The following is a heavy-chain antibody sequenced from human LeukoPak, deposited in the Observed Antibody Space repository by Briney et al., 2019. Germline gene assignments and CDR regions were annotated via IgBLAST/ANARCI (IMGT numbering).Heavy chain of an antibody. CDR1: GDSVSSNIAA. CDR3: ARESGDYVKFDY. D-gene: IGHD3-16*01. CDR2: TYYGSKWYN. V-gene: IGHV6-1*01. J-gene: IGHJ4*02. Sequence: SQTLSLTCAISGDSVSSNIAAWNWIRQSPSRGLESLGRTYYGSKWYNEYAISVESRITINPDTSKNQFSLQLNFVTPEDTAVYYCARESGDYVKFDYWGQGTLVTVSS.